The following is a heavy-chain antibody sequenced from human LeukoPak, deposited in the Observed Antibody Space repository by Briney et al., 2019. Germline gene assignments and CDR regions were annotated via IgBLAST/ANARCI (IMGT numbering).Heavy chain of an antibody. CDR2: ISGSGGTT. J-gene: IGHJ4*02. Sequence: GGSLRLSCAASGFTFSSYAMSWVRQAPGKGLEWVSTISGSGGTTYYADSVKGRFTISRDNSKNTLYLQMNSLRAEDTAVYYCAKGGLLVNFDYWGQGTLVTVSS. D-gene: IGHD3/OR15-3a*01. CDR1: GFTFSSYA. V-gene: IGHV3-23*01. CDR3: AKGGLLVNFDY.